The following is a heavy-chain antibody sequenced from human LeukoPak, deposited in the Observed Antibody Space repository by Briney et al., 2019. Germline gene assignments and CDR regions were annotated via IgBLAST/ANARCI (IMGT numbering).Heavy chain of an antibody. Sequence: PGGSLRLSCAASGFTFSSYGMHWVRQAPGKGLEWVAVISYDGSNKYSADSVKGRFTISRDNAKNSLYLQMNSLRAEDTGVYYCANHFACGSTSCPPFDYWGQGTLVTVSA. CDR1: GFTFSSYG. J-gene: IGHJ4*02. CDR2: ISYDGSNK. CDR3: ANHFACGSTSCPPFDY. V-gene: IGHV3-30*12. D-gene: IGHD2-2*01.